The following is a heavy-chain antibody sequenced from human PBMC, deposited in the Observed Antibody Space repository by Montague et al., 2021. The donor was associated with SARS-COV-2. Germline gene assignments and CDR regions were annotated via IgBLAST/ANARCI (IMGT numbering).Heavy chain of an antibody. J-gene: IGHJ6*02. V-gene: IGHV3-7*01. D-gene: IGHD4-23*01. CDR1: GFTFTSYW. Sequence: SRRLSCAASGFTFTSYWLSWLRQAPGKGPEWVANINQGGTEIHYLDSVNGRFTISRDNAKNSLYLQMNSLRAEDTAVYYCARRNYGGDKYYYYGMDVWGQGTTVTVSS. CDR3: ARRNYGGDKYYYYGMDV. CDR2: INQGGTEI.